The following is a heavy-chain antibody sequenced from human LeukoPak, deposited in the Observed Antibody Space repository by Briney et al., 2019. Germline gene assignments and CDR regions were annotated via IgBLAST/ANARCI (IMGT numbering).Heavy chain of an antibody. D-gene: IGHD4-23*01. J-gene: IGHJ4*02. CDR1: GGSISSYY. V-gene: IGHV4-59*01. CDR2: IYYSGSI. Sequence: SETLSLTCTVSGGSISSYYWSWIRQPPGKGLEWIGYIYYSGSINYNPSLKSRVTISVDTSKNQFSLKLSSVTAADTAVYYCARFDYGGNSGFDYLGQGTLVTVSS. CDR3: ARFDYGGNSGFDY.